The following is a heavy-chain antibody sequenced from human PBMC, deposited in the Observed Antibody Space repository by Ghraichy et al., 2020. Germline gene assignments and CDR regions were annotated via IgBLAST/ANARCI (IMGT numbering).Heavy chain of an antibody. CDR3: ARQSGIAAAGYDY. J-gene: IGHJ4*02. CDR1: GGSISSSSYY. V-gene: IGHV4-39*01. CDR2: IYYSGST. Sequence: SQTLSLTCTVSGGSISSSSYYWGWIRQPPGKGLEWIGSIYYSGSTYYNPSLKSRVTISVDTSKNQFSLKLSSLTAADTAVYYCARQSGIAAAGYDYWGQGTLVTVSS. D-gene: IGHD6-13*01.